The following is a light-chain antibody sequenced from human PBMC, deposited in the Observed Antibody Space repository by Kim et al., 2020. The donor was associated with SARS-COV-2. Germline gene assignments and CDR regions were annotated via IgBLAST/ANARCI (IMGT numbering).Light chain of an antibody. CDR1: SSDIGSNT. CDR3: AAWDDSLNGHV. Sequence: QRVTISCSGSSSDIGSNTVSWYQQLPGTAPKLLIYSNNQRPSGVPDRFSGSKSGTSASLAISGLQSEDEADYYCAAWDDSLNGHVFGTGTKVTVL. J-gene: IGLJ1*01. CDR2: SNN. V-gene: IGLV1-44*01.